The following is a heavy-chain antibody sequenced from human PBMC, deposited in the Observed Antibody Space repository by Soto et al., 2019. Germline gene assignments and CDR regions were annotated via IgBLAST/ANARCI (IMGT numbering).Heavy chain of an antibody. CDR1: GGSISSGGYY. J-gene: IGHJ4*02. D-gene: IGHD1-1*01. V-gene: IGHV4-31*03. CDR3: ARWPQLEPRFDY. CDR2: IYYSGST. Sequence: QVQLQESGPGLVKPSQTLSLTCTVSGGSISSGGYYWSWIRQHPGKGLEWIGYIYYSGSTYYNPSLKRRVTRSVDTSKNPFSLKLSSVTAADTAVYYCARWPQLEPRFDYWGQGTLVTVSS.